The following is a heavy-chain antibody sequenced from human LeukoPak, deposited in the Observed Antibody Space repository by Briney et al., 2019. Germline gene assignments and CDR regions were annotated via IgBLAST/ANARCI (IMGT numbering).Heavy chain of an antibody. CDR1: VFTFDDYA. J-gene: IGHJ3*02. D-gene: IGHD3-9*01. CDR2: ISWNSGSI. V-gene: IGHV3-9*01. CDR3: AKDKTDWSDAFDI. Sequence: PGGSLRLSCAASVFTFDDYAMHWVRQAPGKGLEWVSGISWNSGSIGYADSVKGRLTISRDNAKNSLYLQMNSLRAEDTALYYCAKDKTDWSDAFDIWGQGTMVTVSS.